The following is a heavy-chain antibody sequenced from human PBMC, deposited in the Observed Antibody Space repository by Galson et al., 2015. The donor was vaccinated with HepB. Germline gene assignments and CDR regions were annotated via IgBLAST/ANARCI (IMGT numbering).Heavy chain of an antibody. D-gene: IGHD3-22*01. J-gene: IGHJ3*02. Sequence: SVKVSCKASGGTFSSYAISWVRQAPGQGLEWMGGIIPIFGTANYAQKFQGRVTITADESTSTAYMELSSLRSEDTAVYYCARDGYDSSGYSFSSGAKREDAFDIWGQGTMVTVSS. CDR1: GGTFSSYA. CDR2: IIPIFGTA. V-gene: IGHV1-69*13. CDR3: ARDGYDSSGYSFSSGAKREDAFDI.